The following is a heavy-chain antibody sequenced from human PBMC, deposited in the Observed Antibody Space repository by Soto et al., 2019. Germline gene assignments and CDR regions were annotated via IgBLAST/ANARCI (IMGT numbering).Heavy chain of an antibody. CDR1: GGTFSSYT. V-gene: IGHV1-69*02. CDR2: IIPILGIA. D-gene: IGHD3-10*01. Sequence: QVQLVQSGAEVKKPGSSVKVSCKASGGTFSSYTSSWVRQAPGQGLEWMGRIIPILGIANYAQKFQGRVTITADKSTSTAYMELSSLRSEDTAVYYCARSYYYGSGSYYKLPDYWGQGTLVTVSS. CDR3: ARSYYYGSGSYYKLPDY. J-gene: IGHJ4*02.